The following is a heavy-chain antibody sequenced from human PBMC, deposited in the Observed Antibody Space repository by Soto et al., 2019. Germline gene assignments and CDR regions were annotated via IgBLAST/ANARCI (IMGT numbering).Heavy chain of an antibody. V-gene: IGHV3-23*01. Sequence: LRLSCAASGFTFSSYAMSWVRQAPGKGLKWVSAISGSGGSTYYADSVKGRFTISRDNSKNTLYLQMNSLRAEDTAVYYCAKVALRLVREYFDYWGQGTLVTVSS. CDR3: AKVALRLVREYFDY. CDR1: GFTFSSYA. D-gene: IGHD3-9*01. J-gene: IGHJ4*02. CDR2: ISGSGGST.